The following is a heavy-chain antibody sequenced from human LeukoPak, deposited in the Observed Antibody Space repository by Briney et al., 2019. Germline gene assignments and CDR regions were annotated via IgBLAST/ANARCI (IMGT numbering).Heavy chain of an antibody. CDR1: GYTFTGYY. Sequence: GASVYVSCKASGYTFTGYYMHWVRQAPGQGLEWMGRINPNSGDTNYAQKFQGRVTVTRDTSISTAYMELRSLTSDDTAIYYCARAEAADYWGQGTLVTVSS. V-gene: IGHV1-2*06. D-gene: IGHD2-15*01. CDR2: INPNSGDT. J-gene: IGHJ4*02. CDR3: ARAEAADY.